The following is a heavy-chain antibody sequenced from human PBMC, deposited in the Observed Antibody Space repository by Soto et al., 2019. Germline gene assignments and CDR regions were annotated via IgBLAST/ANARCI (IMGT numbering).Heavy chain of an antibody. CDR1: GGTFSSYT. Sequence: SVKVSCKASGGTFSSYTISWVRQAPGQGLEWMGRIIPILGIANYAQKFQGRVTITADKSTSTAYMELSSLRSEDTAVYYCARVFYCTNGVCPKVDYYYMDVWGKGTPVTVSS. CDR2: IIPILGIA. V-gene: IGHV1-69*02. D-gene: IGHD2-8*01. CDR3: ARVFYCTNGVCPKVDYYYMDV. J-gene: IGHJ6*03.